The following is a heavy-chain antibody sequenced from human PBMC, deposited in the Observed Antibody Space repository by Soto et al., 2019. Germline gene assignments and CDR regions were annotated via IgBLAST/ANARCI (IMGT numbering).Heavy chain of an antibody. CDR2: IIPIFGTA. V-gene: IGHV1-69*13. CDR3: ARDVPYDSRANNWFDP. CDR1: GGTFSSYA. J-gene: IGHJ5*02. D-gene: IGHD3-22*01. Sequence: SVKVSCKASGGTFSSYAISWVRQAPGQGLEWMGGIIPIFGTANYAQKFQGRVTITADESTSTAYMELSSLRSEDTAVYYCARDVPYDSRANNWFDPWGQGTLVTVSS.